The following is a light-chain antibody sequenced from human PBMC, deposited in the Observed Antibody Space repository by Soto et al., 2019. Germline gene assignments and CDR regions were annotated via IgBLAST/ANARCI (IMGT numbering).Light chain of an antibody. CDR1: QDINTY. CDR3: QHRYNWPLT. J-gene: IGKJ4*01. CDR2: DAS. V-gene: IGKV3-11*01. Sequence: EVVLTQSPATLSLSPGEKATLSCRASQDINTYLGWYQQKPGQPPRLLIYDASNRASGIPARFSGSGSGTDFILTIDTLEPEDFATYYCQHRYNWPLTFGAGTKVEIK.